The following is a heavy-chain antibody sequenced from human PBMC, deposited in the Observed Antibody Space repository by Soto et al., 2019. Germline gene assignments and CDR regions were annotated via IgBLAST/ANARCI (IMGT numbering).Heavy chain of an antibody. Sequence: GGSLRLSCAASGFTFSSYGMHWVRQAPGKGLEWVAVISYDGSNKYYADSVKGRFTISRDNSKNTLYLQMNSLRAEDTAVYYCATPMVDIWGSYRTPFDYWGQGTLVTVSS. D-gene: IGHD3-16*02. CDR2: ISYDGSNK. CDR1: GFTFSSYG. V-gene: IGHV3-30*03. CDR3: ATPMVDIWGSYRTPFDY. J-gene: IGHJ4*02.